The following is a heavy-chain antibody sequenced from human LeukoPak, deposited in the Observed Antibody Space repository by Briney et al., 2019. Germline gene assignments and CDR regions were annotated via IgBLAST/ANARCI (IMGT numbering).Heavy chain of an antibody. Sequence: PGGSLRLSCAASGFTFSDYYMSWIRQAPGKGLEWVSYISSSGSTIYYADSVKGRFTISRDNAKNSLYLQMNSLRAEDTAVYYCATDTYYDFWSGYGDAFDIWVQGTMVTVSS. J-gene: IGHJ3*02. CDR3: ATDTYYDFWSGYGDAFDI. V-gene: IGHV3-11*04. D-gene: IGHD3-3*01. CDR1: GFTFSDYY. CDR2: ISSSGSTI.